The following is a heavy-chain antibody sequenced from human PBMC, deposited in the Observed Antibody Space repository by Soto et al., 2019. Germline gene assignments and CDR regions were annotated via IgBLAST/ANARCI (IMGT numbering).Heavy chain of an antibody. CDR3: ARGGRWLQYNDY. J-gene: IGHJ4*02. CDR2: ISSSSSYI. CDR1: GFTFSSYS. V-gene: IGHV3-21*01. D-gene: IGHD5-12*01. Sequence: GGSLRLSCAASGFTFSSYSMNWVRQAPGKGLEWVSSISSSSSYIYYADSVKGRFTISRDNAKNSLYLQMNSLRAEDTAVYYCARGGRWLQYNDYWGQGTLVTVSS.